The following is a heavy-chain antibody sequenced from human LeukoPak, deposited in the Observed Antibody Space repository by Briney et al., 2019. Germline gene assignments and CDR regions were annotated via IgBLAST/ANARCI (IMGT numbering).Heavy chain of an antibody. CDR1: GGSISSYY. J-gene: IGHJ6*03. V-gene: IGHV4-59*01. D-gene: IGHD5-18*01. CDR3: ARTTEGGYTYGYFYYYYMDA. CDR2: IYYSGST. Sequence: SETLSLTCTVSGGSISSYYWSWLRQPPGKALEWLGYIYYSGSTNYNPSLKSRVTISVDTSKNQFSLKLTSVTAADTAVYYCARTTEGGYTYGYFYYYYMDAWGKGTTVTISS.